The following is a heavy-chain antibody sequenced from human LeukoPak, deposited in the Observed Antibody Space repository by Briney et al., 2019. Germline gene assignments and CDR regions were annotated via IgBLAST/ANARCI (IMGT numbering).Heavy chain of an antibody. CDR1: GGTFSSYA. CDR3: AREGAVAGTPMGY. J-gene: IGHJ4*02. V-gene: IGHV1-69*05. D-gene: IGHD6-19*01. Sequence: ASVKVSCKASGGTFSSYAISWVRQAPGQGLEWMGGIIPIFGTANYAQKFQGRVTITTDESTSTAYMELSSLRSEDTAVYYCAREGAVAGTPMGYWGQGTLVTVSS. CDR2: IIPIFGTA.